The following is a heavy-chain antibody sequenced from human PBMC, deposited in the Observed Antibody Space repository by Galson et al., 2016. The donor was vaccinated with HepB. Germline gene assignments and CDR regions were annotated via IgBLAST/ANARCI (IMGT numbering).Heavy chain of an antibody. V-gene: IGHV3-9*01. CDR1: GFGLAEYA. D-gene: IGHD6-19*01. CDR3: AKDKTSGYSSGWYYFDY. CDR2: ISWNGRTL. Sequence: SLRLSCAASGFGLAEYAIHWVRQVPGKGLEWVSGISWNGRTLGYADSVKGRFTISKDHAKNSLYLQMNSLRPEDTALYYCAKDKTSGYSSGWYYFDYWGQGTLVTVSS. J-gene: IGHJ4*02.